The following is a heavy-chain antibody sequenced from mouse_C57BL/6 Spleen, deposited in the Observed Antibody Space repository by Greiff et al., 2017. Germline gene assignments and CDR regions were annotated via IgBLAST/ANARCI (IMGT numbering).Heavy chain of an antibody. J-gene: IGHJ2*01. D-gene: IGHD1-1*01. CDR2: IYPGDGDT. CDR3: AFYYYGSSYYFDY. CDR1: GYAFSSSW. Sequence: QVQLQQSGPELVKPGASVKISCKASGYAFSSSWMNWVQQRPGKGLEWIGRIYPGDGDTNYNGKFKGKATLTADKSSSTAYMQLSRLTSEDSAVYFCAFYYYGSSYYFDYWGQGTTLTVSS. V-gene: IGHV1-82*01.